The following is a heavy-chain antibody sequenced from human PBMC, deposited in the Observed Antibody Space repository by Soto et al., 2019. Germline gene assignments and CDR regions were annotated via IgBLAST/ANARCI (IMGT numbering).Heavy chain of an antibody. J-gene: IGHJ3*02. D-gene: IGHD6-13*01. CDR3: AKEGRSWDCAFDI. CDR2: ISGSASST. Sequence: EVQLLESGGGLVQPGGSLRLSCAASGFTFSSYAMNWVRQAPPKGLEWVSVISGSASSTDYADSVKGRFTISRDNSKSTLYLQMNSLRAEDTAVYYCAKEGRSWDCAFDIWGQGTMVTVSS. V-gene: IGHV3-23*01. CDR1: GFTFSSYA.